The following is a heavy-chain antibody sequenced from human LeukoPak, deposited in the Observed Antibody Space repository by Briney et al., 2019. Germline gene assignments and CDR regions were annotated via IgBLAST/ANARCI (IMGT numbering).Heavy chain of an antibody. V-gene: IGHV1-46*01. J-gene: IGHJ6*02. CDR3: ARDQDIVVVPAAMGILGDCYGMDV. D-gene: IGHD2-2*01. CDR1: GYTFTSYY. Sequence: SSETVSCKASGYTFTSYYMHWVRQAPGQGLEWMGIINPNGSSTTYAHKFQGRVTITRDTSTSTVYMELSSLRSEDTAVYYCARDQDIVVVPAAMGILGDCYGMDVWGQGTTVTVSS. CDR2: INPNGSST.